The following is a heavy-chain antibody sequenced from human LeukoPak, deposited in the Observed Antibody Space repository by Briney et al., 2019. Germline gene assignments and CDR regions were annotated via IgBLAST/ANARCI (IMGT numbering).Heavy chain of an antibody. Sequence: PGGSLRLSCAASGFTFSNAWMSWVRQAPGKGLEWVGRTKSKTDGGTTDYAAPVKGRFTISRDDSKNTLYLQMNSLKTEDTAVYYCTTENSSGWYYFDYWGQGTLVTVSS. J-gene: IGHJ4*02. V-gene: IGHV3-15*01. CDR2: TKSKTDGGTT. CDR1: GFTFSNAW. D-gene: IGHD6-19*01. CDR3: TTENSSGWYYFDY.